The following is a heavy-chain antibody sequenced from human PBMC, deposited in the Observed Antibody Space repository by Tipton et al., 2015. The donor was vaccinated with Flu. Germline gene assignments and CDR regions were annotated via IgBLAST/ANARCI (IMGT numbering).Heavy chain of an antibody. J-gene: IGHJ4*02. CDR2: TYYSGYT. V-gene: IGHV4-59*01. D-gene: IGHD1-26*01. CDR3: ARVIIVGATGAELFDH. Sequence: GLVKPSETLSLTCTVSGGSISSFYWSWTRQPPGKGLEWIGYTYYSGYTKYNPSLKSRVTISVDTSKNQFSLKLSSVTAADTAVYYCARVIIVGATGAELFDHWGQGTLVTVSS. CDR1: GGSISSFY.